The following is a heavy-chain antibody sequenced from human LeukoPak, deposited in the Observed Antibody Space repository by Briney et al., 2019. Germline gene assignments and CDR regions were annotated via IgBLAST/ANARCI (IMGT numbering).Heavy chain of an antibody. V-gene: IGHV3-23*01. D-gene: IGHD3-10*01. Sequence: GGSLRLSCAASGFTFSSYAMSWVRQAPGKGLEWVSAISGSGGSTYHADSVKGRFTISRDNSKNTLYLQMNSLRAEDTAVYYCAKLYYYGSGSYYKAKYYFDYWGQGTLVTVSS. CDR2: ISGSGGST. CDR1: GFTFSSYA. CDR3: AKLYYYGSGSYYKAKYYFDY. J-gene: IGHJ4*02.